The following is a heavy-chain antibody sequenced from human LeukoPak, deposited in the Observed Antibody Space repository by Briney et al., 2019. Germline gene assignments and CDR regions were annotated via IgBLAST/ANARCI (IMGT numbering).Heavy chain of an antibody. CDR1: GGSISRYY. D-gene: IGHD3-10*01. CDR2: IYTSGST. CDR3: AREGYYGSEDYYHYYMDV. Sequence: PSETLSLTCTVSGGSISRYYWSWIRQPAGKGLEWIGRIYTSGSTNYNPSLNSRVTVSVDTSKNQFSLRLSSVTAADTAVYYCAREGYYGSEDYYHYYMDVWGKGTTVTVSS. J-gene: IGHJ6*03. V-gene: IGHV4-4*07.